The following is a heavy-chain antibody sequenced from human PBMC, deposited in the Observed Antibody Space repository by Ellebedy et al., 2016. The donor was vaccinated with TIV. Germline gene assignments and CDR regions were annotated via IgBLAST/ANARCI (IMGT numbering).Heavy chain of an antibody. CDR3: ARDPTGPGGFYYYYGTDV. Sequence: GESLKISCAASGFTFSSYWMSWVRQAPGKGLEWVANIKQDGSEKYYVDSMKGRFTISRDNAKNSLYLQMNSLRAEDTAVYYCARDPTGPGGFYYYYGTDVWGQGTTVTVSS. CDR2: IKQDGSEK. CDR1: GFTFSSYW. V-gene: IGHV3-7*03. J-gene: IGHJ6*02.